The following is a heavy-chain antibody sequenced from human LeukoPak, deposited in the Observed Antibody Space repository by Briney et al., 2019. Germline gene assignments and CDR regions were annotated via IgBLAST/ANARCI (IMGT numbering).Heavy chain of an antibody. J-gene: IGHJ4*02. V-gene: IGHV3-23*01. CDR1: GFTFSIYA. CDR3: ARSETLGPTAADHGY. CDR2: ISGSGDST. Sequence: GGSLRLSCAASGFTFSIYAMSWVRQVPGKGLEWVSAISGSGDSTHHADSVKGRFTISRDNSKNTLFLQMKSLRAEDTAIYYCARSETLGPTAADHGYWGQGTQVTVSS. D-gene: IGHD1-1*01.